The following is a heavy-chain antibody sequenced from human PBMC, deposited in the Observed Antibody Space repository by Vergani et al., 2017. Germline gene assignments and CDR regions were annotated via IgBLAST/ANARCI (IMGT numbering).Heavy chain of an antibody. CDR3: ARGRPFDY. J-gene: IGHJ4*02. Sequence: QVQLVESGGGVVQPGRSLRLSCAASGFTFSSYAMHRVRQAPGKGLEWVAVISYDGSNKYYADSVKGRFTISRDNSKNTLYLQMNSLRAEDTAVYYCARGRPFDYWGQGTLVTVSS. CDR1: GFTFSSYA. CDR2: ISYDGSNK. V-gene: IGHV3-30-3*01.